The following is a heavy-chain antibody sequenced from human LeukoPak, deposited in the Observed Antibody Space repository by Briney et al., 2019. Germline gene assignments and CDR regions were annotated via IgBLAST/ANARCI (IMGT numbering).Heavy chain of an antibody. CDR2: ISGSGGST. CDR1: GFTFDDYA. V-gene: IGHV3-23*01. J-gene: IGHJ4*02. D-gene: IGHD6-13*01. CDR3: ANLIAAAGSYYFDY. Sequence: GGSLRLSCAASGFTFDDYAMSWVRQAPGKGLEWVSAISGSGGSTYYADSVKGRFTISRDNSKNTLYLQMNSLRAEDTAVYYCANLIAAAGSYYFDYWGQGTLVTVSS.